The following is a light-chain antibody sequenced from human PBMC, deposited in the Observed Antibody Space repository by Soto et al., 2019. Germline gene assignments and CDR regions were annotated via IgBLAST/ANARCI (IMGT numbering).Light chain of an antibody. V-gene: IGKV1-5*03. CDR3: QEYNNYWT. CDR1: QSMSGW. J-gene: IGKJ1*01. Sequence: DIQMTQSPSTLSASVGDRVTITCRASQSMSGWLAWYQQKPGKAPKLLIYKASTLKSGVPSRFSGSGSGTEFTLTISSLHPDDFATYYCQEYNNYWTFGQGTKVDI. CDR2: KAS.